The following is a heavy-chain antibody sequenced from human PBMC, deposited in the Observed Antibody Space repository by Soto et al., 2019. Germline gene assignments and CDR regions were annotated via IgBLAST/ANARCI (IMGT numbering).Heavy chain of an antibody. D-gene: IGHD3-10*01. V-gene: IGHV3-53*01. CDR3: GARPGGGGY. Sequence: EVQLVESGGGLIQPGGSLRLSCAVSGFTVSNNYMSWVRQAPGKGLEGVSVIYSGGYTAYGDSVKGRFTISRDNSKNTFFLQKKSLSPRAPAVYYWGARPGGGGYWGQGTLVTVSS. CDR1: GFTVSNNY. CDR2: IYSGGYT. J-gene: IGHJ4*02.